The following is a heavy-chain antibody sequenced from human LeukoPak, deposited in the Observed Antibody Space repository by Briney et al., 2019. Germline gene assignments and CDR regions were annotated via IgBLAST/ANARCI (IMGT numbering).Heavy chain of an antibody. Sequence: ASVKVSCKASGYTFTSYYMHWVRQAPGQGLEWMGIISPSGGSTSYTQKFQGRVTMTRDMSTRTVYMELSSLRSEDTAVYYCARAKGMYSSGWYGFGDYWGQGTLVTVSS. D-gene: IGHD6-19*01. CDR2: ISPSGGST. CDR1: GYTFTSYY. CDR3: ARAKGMYSSGWYGFGDY. V-gene: IGHV1-46*01. J-gene: IGHJ4*02.